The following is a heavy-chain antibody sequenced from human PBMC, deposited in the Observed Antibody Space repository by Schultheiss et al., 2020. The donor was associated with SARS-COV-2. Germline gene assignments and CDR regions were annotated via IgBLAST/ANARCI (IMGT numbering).Heavy chain of an antibody. D-gene: IGHD6-19*01. CDR1: GFTVSSNY. CDR2: IYSGGST. Sequence: GESLKISCAASGFTVSSNYMSWVRQAPGKGLEWVSVIYSGGSTYYADSVKGRFTISRDNSKNTLYLQMNSLRAEDTAVYYCARTHSSGGRYYFDYWGQGTLVTVSS. V-gene: IGHV3-53*01. CDR3: ARTHSSGGRYYFDY. J-gene: IGHJ4*02.